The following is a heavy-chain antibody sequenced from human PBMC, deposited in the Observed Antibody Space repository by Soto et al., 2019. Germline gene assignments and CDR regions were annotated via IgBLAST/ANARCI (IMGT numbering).Heavy chain of an antibody. CDR2: VTGRSSST. V-gene: IGHV3-23*01. CDR1: GFTFSNYA. D-gene: IGHD2-2*01. CDR3: TKHLPSKKIQRRWADAFHI. Sequence: EVRLLESGGGLVQPGGSLRLSCVASGFTFSNYAMSWVRQAPGKGLEWVSVVTGRSSSTYYADSVEGRFIISRDNSRNTFFLQMNSLGAEDTAVYYCTKHLPSKKIQRRWADAFHIWGQGTILTVSS. J-gene: IGHJ3*02.